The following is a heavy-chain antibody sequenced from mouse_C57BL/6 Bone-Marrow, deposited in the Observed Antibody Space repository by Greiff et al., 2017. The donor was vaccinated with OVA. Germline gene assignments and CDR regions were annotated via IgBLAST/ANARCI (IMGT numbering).Heavy chain of an antibody. CDR3: ARHGNYRAY. Sequence: VKVVESGGGLVKPGGSLKLSCAASGFTFSDYGMHWVRQAPEKGLEWVAYISSGSSTIYYADTVKGRFTISRDNAKNTLFLQMTSLRSEDTAMYYCARHGNYRAYWGQGTLVTVSA. D-gene: IGHD2-1*01. CDR1: GFTFSDYG. J-gene: IGHJ3*01. V-gene: IGHV5-17*01. CDR2: ISSGSSTI.